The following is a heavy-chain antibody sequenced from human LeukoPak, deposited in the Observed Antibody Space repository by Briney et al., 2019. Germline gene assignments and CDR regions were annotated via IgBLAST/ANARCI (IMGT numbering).Heavy chain of an antibody. Sequence: GGSLRLSCAASGFTFSSYGMHWVRQAPGKGLEWVAVISYDGSNKYYADSVKGRFTISRDNSKNTLYLQMNSLRAEDTAVYYCTRVGAYSSGPADSWGQGTLVTVSS. CDR1: GFTFSSYG. J-gene: IGHJ4*02. CDR3: TRVGAYSSGPADS. CDR2: ISYDGSNK. D-gene: IGHD6-19*01. V-gene: IGHV3-30*03.